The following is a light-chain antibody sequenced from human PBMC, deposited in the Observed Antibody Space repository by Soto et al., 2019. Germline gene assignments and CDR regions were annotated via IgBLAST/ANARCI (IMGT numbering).Light chain of an antibody. CDR1: SPNIGSNT. CDR3: AAWDDSLNGFV. CDR2: AND. J-gene: IGLJ1*01. V-gene: IGLV1-44*01. Sequence: QPVLTHPPSASQTTGQSGTISYSGISPNIGSNTVNWYQQLQGTAPKLLIFANDQRPSGVRDRFSGSRSGTSASLAISGLQSEDEADYYCAAWDDSLNGFVFGTGTKVTVL.